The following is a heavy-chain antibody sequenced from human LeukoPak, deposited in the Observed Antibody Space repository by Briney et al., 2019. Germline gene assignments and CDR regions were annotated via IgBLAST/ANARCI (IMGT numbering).Heavy chain of an antibody. D-gene: IGHD3-16*01. V-gene: IGHV3-23*01. CDR1: GFTFSNYA. CDR2: ISGSGGST. Sequence: GGSLRLSCTASGFTFSNYAMSWVRQAPGKGLEGVSTISGSGGSTYYADSVEGRFTISRDNSKNTLYLQINSLRAEDTAVYYCAKGATGGFGMDVWGQGTTVTVSS. CDR3: AKGATGGFGMDV. J-gene: IGHJ6*02.